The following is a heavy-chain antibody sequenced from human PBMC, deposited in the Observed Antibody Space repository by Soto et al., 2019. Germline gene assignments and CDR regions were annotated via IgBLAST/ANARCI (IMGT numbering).Heavy chain of an antibody. CDR2: IKQDGSEK. CDR1: GFTFSSYW. V-gene: IGHV3-7*01. Sequence: EVQLVESGGGLVQPGGSLRLSCAASGFTFSSYWMSWVRQAPGKGLEWVANIKQDGSEKYYVDSVKGRFTISRDNAKNSQYLQMNSLRTEDTAVYYCARDTPSSSWYSVTHPPFDYWGQGTLVTVSS. J-gene: IGHJ4*02. CDR3: ARDTPSSSWYSVTHPPFDY. D-gene: IGHD6-13*01.